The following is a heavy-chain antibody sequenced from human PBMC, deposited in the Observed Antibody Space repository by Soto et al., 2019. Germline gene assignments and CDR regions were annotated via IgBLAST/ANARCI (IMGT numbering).Heavy chain of an antibody. CDR2: TYYRSKWYY. V-gene: IGHV6-1*01. CDR1: GDSVSIKSAA. Sequence: PSQTLSLTCAISGDSVSIKSAAWNWIRQSPSRGLEWLGRTYYRSKWYYDYADSVKSRITINSDTSKNQFSLQLNSVTPEDTAVYYCARGPGYSLDYWGQGTLVTVSS. J-gene: IGHJ4*02. D-gene: IGHD5-18*01. CDR3: ARGPGYSLDY.